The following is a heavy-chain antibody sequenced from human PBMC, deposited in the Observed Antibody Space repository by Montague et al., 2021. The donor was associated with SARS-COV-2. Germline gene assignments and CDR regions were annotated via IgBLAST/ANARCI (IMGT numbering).Heavy chain of an antibody. CDR1: GGSISSFY. V-gene: IGHV4-59*08. D-gene: IGHD2-15*01. Sequence: SETLSLTCTASGGSISSFYWSWFRQPPGKGLEWIGYISDSGSTNYNPSLTSRVTMSVDTSMNQFSLKVNSVTAADTAVYYCARHYSATLPAVYWGQGTLVTVSS. CDR3: ARHYSATLPAVY. CDR2: ISDSGST. J-gene: IGHJ4*02.